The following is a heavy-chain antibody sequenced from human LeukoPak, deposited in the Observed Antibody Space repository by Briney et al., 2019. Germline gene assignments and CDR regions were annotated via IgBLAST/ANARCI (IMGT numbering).Heavy chain of an antibody. D-gene: IGHD3-3*01. J-gene: IGHJ5*02. CDR1: GFTFSSYA. V-gene: IGHV3-23*01. CDR2: ISGSGGST. CDR3: APYDFWSGYENWFDP. Sequence: GGSLRLSCAASGFTFSSYAMSWVRQAPGKGLKWVSAISGSGGSTYYADSVKGRFTISRDNSKNTLYLQMNSLRAEDTAVYYCAPYDFWSGYENWFDPWGQGTLVTVSS.